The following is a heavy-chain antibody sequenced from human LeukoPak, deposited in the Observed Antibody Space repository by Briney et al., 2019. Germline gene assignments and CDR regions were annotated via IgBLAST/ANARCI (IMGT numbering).Heavy chain of an antibody. D-gene: IGHD3-3*01. CDR1: GYSISSGYY. Sequence: PSETLSLTGAVSGYSISSGYYWDWIRQPPGKGLEWIGSIYHNGSPYYNPSLKSRVTISVDTSKNQFSLKLRSVTAADTAVYYCARSYLPTYYDFWSGYYLTFDYWGQGTLVTVSS. J-gene: IGHJ4*02. CDR3: ARSYLPTYYDFWSGYYLTFDY. CDR2: IYHNGSP. V-gene: IGHV4-38-2*01.